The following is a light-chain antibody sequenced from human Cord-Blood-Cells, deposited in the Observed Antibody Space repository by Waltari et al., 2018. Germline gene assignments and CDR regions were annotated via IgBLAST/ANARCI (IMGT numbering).Light chain of an antibody. CDR1: QSISSW. V-gene: IGKV1-5*01. J-gene: IGKJ2*01. Sequence: IQMTQSPSTLPASVGARVTSTCRASQSISSWLAWDQQKPGKAPKLLIYDASSLESGVPSRFSGSGSGTEFTLTISSLQPDDFATYYCQQYNSYPYTFGQGTKLEIK. CDR3: QQYNSYPYT. CDR2: DAS.